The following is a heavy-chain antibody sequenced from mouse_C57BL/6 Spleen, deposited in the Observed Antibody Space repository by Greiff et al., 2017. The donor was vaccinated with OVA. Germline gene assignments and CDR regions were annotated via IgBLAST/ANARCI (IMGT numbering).Heavy chain of an antibody. Sequence: ESGPGLVKPSQSLSLTCSVTGYSITSGYYWNWIRQFPGNKLEWMGYISYDGSNNYNPSLKNRISITRDTSKNQFFLKLNSVTTEDTATYYCARDGYDAGYYFDYWGQGTTLTVSS. J-gene: IGHJ2*01. D-gene: IGHD2-2*01. CDR1: GYSITSGYY. CDR3: ARDGYDAGYYFDY. V-gene: IGHV3-6*01. CDR2: ISYDGSN.